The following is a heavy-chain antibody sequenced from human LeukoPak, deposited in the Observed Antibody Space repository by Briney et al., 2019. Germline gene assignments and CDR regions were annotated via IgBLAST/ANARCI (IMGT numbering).Heavy chain of an antibody. CDR3: ARVRYCGGGSCYVFLDY. J-gene: IGHJ4*02. Sequence: GGSLRLSCAASGFTFSSYGMHWVPQAPGKGLEWVAVIWYDGSNKYYADSVKGRFTISRDNSKNTLYLQMNSLRAEDTAVYYCARVRYCGGGSCYVFLDYWGQGTLVTVSS. V-gene: IGHV3-33*01. CDR1: GFTFSSYG. CDR2: IWYDGSNK. D-gene: IGHD2-15*01.